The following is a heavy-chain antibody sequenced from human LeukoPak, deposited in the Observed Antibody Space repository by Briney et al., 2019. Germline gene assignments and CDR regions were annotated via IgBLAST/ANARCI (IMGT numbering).Heavy chain of an antibody. D-gene: IGHD3-10*01. J-gene: IGHJ4*02. V-gene: IGHV3-23*01. CDR3: AREGYSGSGSYYNGNFDY. CDR2: ISGSGGST. CDR1: GFTFSSYA. Sequence: GGSLRLSCAASGFTFSSYAMSWVRQAPGKGLEWVSAISGSGGSTYYADSVKGRFTISRDNSKNTLYLQMNSLRAEDTAVYYCAREGYSGSGSYYNGNFDYWGQGTLVTVSS.